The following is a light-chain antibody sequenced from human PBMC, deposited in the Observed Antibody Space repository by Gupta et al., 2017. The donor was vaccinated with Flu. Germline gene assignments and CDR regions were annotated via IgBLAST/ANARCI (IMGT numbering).Light chain of an antibody. CDR2: EVS. V-gene: IGLV2-8*01. CDR3: AAYAGSNSWV. Sequence: HSALTQPPSASGSPGQSVTISCPGTSSDVGGFNYVSWYQQHPGKAPKLMIYEVSKRPSGVPDRFSGSKSGNTASLTVSGLQADDEADFYCAAYAGSNSWVFGGGTKLTVL. CDR1: SSDVGGFNY. J-gene: IGLJ2*01.